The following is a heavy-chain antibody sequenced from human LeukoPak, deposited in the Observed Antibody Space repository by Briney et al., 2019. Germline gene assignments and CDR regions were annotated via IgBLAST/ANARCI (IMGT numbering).Heavy chain of an antibody. Sequence: PSETLSLTCAVYGGSFSGYYWSWIRQPPGKGLEWIGEINHSGSTNYNPSLKSRVTISVDTSKNQFSLKLSSVTAADTAVYYCARTPGSSGYYNYYYYGMDVWGQGTTVTVSS. D-gene: IGHD3-22*01. CDR1: GGSFSGYY. CDR3: ARTPGSSGYYNYYYYGMDV. J-gene: IGHJ6*02. V-gene: IGHV4-34*01. CDR2: INHSGST.